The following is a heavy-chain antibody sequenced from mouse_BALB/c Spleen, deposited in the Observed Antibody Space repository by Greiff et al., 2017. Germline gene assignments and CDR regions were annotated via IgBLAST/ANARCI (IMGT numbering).Heavy chain of an antibody. CDR2: INPSTGYT. V-gene: IGHV1-7*01. Sequence: LQESGAELAKPGASVKMSCKASGYTFTSYWMHWVKQRPGQGLEWIGYINPSTGYTEYNQKFKDKATLTADKSSSTAYMQLSSLTSEDSAVYYCASMVTTYWGQGTLVTVSA. D-gene: IGHD2-1*01. CDR3: ASMVTTY. CDR1: GYTFTSYW. J-gene: IGHJ3*01.